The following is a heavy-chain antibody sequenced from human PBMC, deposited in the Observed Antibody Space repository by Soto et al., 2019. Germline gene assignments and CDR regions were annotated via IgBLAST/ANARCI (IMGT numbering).Heavy chain of an antibody. D-gene: IGHD5-18*01. J-gene: IGHJ4*02. V-gene: IGHV1-69*06. CDR2: IIPISVTS. Sequence: QVHLVQSGAEAKTPGSSVKVSCKASGGSSSNYALNWVRQAPGQGLEWMGGIIPISVTSSYAQKFQGRVTITADTSASTAYLELSSLRSEDSAVYYCARVIRGYSFGPYDYWGQGTLVTVSS. CDR3: ARVIRGYSFGPYDY. CDR1: GGSSSNYA.